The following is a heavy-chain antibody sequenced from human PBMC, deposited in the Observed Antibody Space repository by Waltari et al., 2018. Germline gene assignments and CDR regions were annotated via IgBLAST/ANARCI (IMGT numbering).Heavy chain of an antibody. CDR3: ARDKEVGSASGDINFFDY. CDR1: GGTFSTYA. J-gene: IGHJ4*02. Sequence: QVQLVQSGAEVTKPGSSVKVSCKASGGTFSTYAISWVRQAPGQGLEWMGGIIPIFGTPNYAPKFQGRLIISADESTSTAYMELSSLRSQDTAVYYCARDKEVGSASGDINFFDYWGQGTLVAVSS. V-gene: IGHV1-69*12. D-gene: IGHD2-15*01. CDR2: IIPIFGTP.